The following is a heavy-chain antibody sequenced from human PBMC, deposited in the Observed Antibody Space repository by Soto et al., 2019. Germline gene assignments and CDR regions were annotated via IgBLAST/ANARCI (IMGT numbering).Heavy chain of an antibody. CDR2: IHPSGGGT. CDR1: GYTFNTYY. Sequence: QVQLVQSGAEVRKPGASVKVSCKPSGYTFNTYYLHWLRQAPGQALEWMGVIHPSGGGTTYAQKFMGRVTVTRDTSTTTVFMELSSLRSDDTAVYYCGRGGHIAVVTASFDPWGQGTLVTVSS. V-gene: IGHV1-46*02. J-gene: IGHJ5*02. CDR3: GRGGHIAVVTASFDP. D-gene: IGHD2-21*02.